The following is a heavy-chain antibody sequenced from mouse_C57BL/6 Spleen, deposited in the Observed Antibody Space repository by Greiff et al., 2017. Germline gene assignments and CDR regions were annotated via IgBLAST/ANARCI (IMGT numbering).Heavy chain of an antibody. CDR3: VRHDGYYRDYAMDY. CDR2: IRSKSNNYAT. Sequence: EVQLVESGGGLVQPKGSLKLSCAASGFSFNTYAMNWVRQAPGKGLEWVARIRSKSNNYATYYADSVKDRFTISRDDSESMLYLQMNNLKTEDTAMYYCVRHDGYYRDYAMDYWGQGTSVTVSS. J-gene: IGHJ4*01. CDR1: GFSFNTYA. V-gene: IGHV10-1*01. D-gene: IGHD2-3*01.